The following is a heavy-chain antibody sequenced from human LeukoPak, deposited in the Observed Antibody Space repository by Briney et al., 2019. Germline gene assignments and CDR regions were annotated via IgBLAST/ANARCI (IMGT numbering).Heavy chain of an antibody. Sequence: GGSLRLSCAASGFTFSSYAMSWVRQAPGKGLEWVSAISGSGGSTYYTDSVKGRFTISRDNSKSTLYLQMNGLRDEDTAVYYCAKVPGPYCWSAPCGQAFDYWGQGTLVTVSS. D-gene: IGHD3-3*01. J-gene: IGHJ4*02. CDR1: GFTFSSYA. CDR3: AKVPGPYCWSAPCGQAFDY. CDR2: ISGSGGST. V-gene: IGHV3-23*01.